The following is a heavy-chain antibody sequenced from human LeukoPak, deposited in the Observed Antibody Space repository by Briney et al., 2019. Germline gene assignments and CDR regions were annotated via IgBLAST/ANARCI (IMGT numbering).Heavy chain of an antibody. CDR1: GFPFSNYA. D-gene: IGHD5-18*01. Sequence: GGSLRLSCAASGFPFSNYAIHGVRQARGRGVEGVTVISYDGNNKYYTDSVRGRFTISRDNSKNALYLQKNSLRAEDTAVYYCARARVDIAMFTWLNWYFDLWGRGTLVTVSS. CDR3: ARARVDIAMFTWLNWYFDL. V-gene: IGHV3-30-3*01. J-gene: IGHJ2*01. CDR2: ISYDGNNK.